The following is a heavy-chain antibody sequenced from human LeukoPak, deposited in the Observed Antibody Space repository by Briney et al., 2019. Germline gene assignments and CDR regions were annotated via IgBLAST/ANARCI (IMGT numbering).Heavy chain of an antibody. Sequence: SETLSLTCTVSGYSISSGYYWGWIRQPPGKGLEWIGSIYHSGSTYYNPSLKSRVTISVDTSKNQFSLKLSSVTAADTAVYYCARRIAVLYYFDYWGQGTPVTVSS. CDR2: IYHSGST. CDR3: ARRIAVLYYFDY. CDR1: GYSISSGYY. D-gene: IGHD6-19*01. V-gene: IGHV4-38-2*02. J-gene: IGHJ4*02.